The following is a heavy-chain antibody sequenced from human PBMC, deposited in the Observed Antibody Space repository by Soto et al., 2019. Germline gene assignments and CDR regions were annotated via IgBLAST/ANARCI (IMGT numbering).Heavy chain of an antibody. CDR2: ISYDGSNK. CDR3: AREQDYVWGSYRLSWFDP. D-gene: IGHD3-16*02. V-gene: IGHV3-30-3*01. J-gene: IGHJ5*02. Sequence: QVQLVESGGGVVQPGRSLRLSCAASGFTFSSYAMHWVRQAPGKGLEWVAVISYDGSNKYYADSVKGRFTISRDNSKNTLYLQMNSLRAEDTAVYYCAREQDYVWGSYRLSWFDPWGQGTLVTVSS. CDR1: GFTFSSYA.